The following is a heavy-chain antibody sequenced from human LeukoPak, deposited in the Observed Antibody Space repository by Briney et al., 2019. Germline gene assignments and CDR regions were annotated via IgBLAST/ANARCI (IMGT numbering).Heavy chain of an antibody. CDR2: IYYSGST. Sequence: SETLSLTCTVSGGSISPYCWSWIRQPPGKGLEWIGYIYYSGSTNYNPSLKSRVTMSVDTSKNQFSLKLSSVTAADTAVYYCARITMVRGVYPHFDYLGQGTLVTVSS. D-gene: IGHD3-10*01. CDR3: ARITMVRGVYPHFDY. CDR1: GGSISPYC. J-gene: IGHJ4*02. V-gene: IGHV4-59*08.